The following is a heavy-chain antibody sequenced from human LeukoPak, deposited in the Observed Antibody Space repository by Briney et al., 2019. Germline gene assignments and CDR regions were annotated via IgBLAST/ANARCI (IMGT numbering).Heavy chain of an antibody. Sequence: PGGSLRLSCAASGFTFSCYAMRWVRQAPEEGLQWVSALSGSGLSTYYADSVKGRFTSSRDNSKNTLYLQMNSLRAEDTAVYYCAKGGESSSWLFDYWGQGTLVPVSS. J-gene: IGHJ4*02. D-gene: IGHD6-13*01. V-gene: IGHV3-23*01. CDR1: GFTFSCYA. CDR2: LSGSGLST. CDR3: AKGGESSSWLFDY.